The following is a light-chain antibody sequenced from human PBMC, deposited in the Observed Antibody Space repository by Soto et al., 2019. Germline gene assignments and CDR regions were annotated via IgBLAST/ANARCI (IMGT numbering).Light chain of an antibody. CDR3: AAWDDSLSGLYV. CDR1: SSNIGAGYD. J-gene: IGLJ1*01. Sequence: QSVLAQPPSVSGAPGQKVTISCTGSSSNIGAGYDLHWYQQLPGTAPKLLIYRNNQRPSGVPDRFSGSKSGTSASLAISGLRSEDEADYYCAAWDDSLSGLYVFGTGTKLTVL. V-gene: IGLV1-47*01. CDR2: RNN.